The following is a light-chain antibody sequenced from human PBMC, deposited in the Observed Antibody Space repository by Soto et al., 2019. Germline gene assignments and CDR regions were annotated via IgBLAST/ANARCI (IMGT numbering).Light chain of an antibody. Sequence: EIVLTQSPGTLSLSPGERATLSCRASQSVRNSYLAWYQQKSGQAPRLLIYGASTRATGIPDRFSASGSGTDFTLTISRLEPEDFAVYYCQQYSNAPLTFGQGTKVDIK. V-gene: IGKV3-20*01. CDR2: GAS. J-gene: IGKJ1*01. CDR3: QQYSNAPLT. CDR1: QSVRNSY.